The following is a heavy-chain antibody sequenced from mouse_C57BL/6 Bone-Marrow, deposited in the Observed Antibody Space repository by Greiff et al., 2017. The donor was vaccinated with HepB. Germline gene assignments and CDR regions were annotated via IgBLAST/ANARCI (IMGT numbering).Heavy chain of an antibody. Sequence: QVQLQQSGAELVKPGASVKISCKASGYAFSSYWMNWVKQRPGKGLEWIGQIYPGDGDTNYNGKFKGKATLTADKYSSTAYMQLSSLTSEDSAVYYCARWDYYGSSYYAMDYWGQGTSVTVSS. CDR2: IYPGDGDT. CDR1: GYAFSSYW. V-gene: IGHV1-80*01. J-gene: IGHJ4*01. CDR3: ARWDYYGSSYYAMDY. D-gene: IGHD1-1*01.